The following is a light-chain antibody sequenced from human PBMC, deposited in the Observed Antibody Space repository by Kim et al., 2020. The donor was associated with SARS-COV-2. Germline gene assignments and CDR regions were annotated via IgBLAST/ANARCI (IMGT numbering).Light chain of an antibody. Sequence: EIVVTQSAATLSVSPGERATLSCRASQSITSDLAWYQHKPGQAPRLLMYDTSTRATGIPARFSGSGSGTEFTLTISSLQSEDFAVYYCQQYNRWPLTFGGGTKVDIK. CDR1: QSITSD. V-gene: IGKV3-15*01. CDR2: DTS. CDR3: QQYNRWPLT. J-gene: IGKJ4*01.